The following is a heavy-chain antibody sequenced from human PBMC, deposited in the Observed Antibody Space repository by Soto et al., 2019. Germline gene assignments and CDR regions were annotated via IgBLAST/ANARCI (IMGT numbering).Heavy chain of an antibody. CDR1: GGSFSGYY. Sequence: QVQLQQWGAGLLKPSETLSLTCAVYGGSFSGYYWSWIRQPPGKGLEWIGEINHSGSTNYNPSLKSRVTISVDPSKNQFSLKLSSVTAADTAVYYCARGGRGYSYGYPTRFFDYWGQGTLVTVSS. J-gene: IGHJ4*02. V-gene: IGHV4-34*01. CDR2: INHSGST. CDR3: ARGGRGYSYGYPTRFFDY. D-gene: IGHD5-18*01.